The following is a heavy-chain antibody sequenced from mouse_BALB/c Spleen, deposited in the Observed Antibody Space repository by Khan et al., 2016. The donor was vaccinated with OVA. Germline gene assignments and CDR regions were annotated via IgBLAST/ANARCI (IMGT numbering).Heavy chain of an antibody. V-gene: IGHV9-4*02. CDR2: INTHSGVP. CDR3: ARGGAAYERNDGGAMEY. CDR1: GYTFTTAG. J-gene: IGHJ4*01. Sequence: QIQLVQSGPELKKPGETVRISCKASGYTFTTAGIQWVQKMPGKGLKWIGWINTHSGVPKYAEDFKGRFAFSLEISVNTAYLQITNLKNEDTATYFCARGGAAYERNDGGAMEYWGQGTSVTVSS. D-gene: IGHD1-1*01.